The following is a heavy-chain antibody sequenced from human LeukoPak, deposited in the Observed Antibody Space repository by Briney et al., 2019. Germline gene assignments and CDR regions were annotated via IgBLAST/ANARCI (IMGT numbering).Heavy chain of an antibody. D-gene: IGHD3-22*01. V-gene: IGHV1-2*02. CDR1: GYTFTGYY. J-gene: IGHJ5*02. CDR2: INPNSGGT. Sequence: ASVKVSCKASGYTFTGYYMHWVRQAPGQGLEWMGWINPNSGGTNYAQKFQGRVTMTRDTSISTAYMELSRLRSDDTAVYYCARGFNYYDSNGYYYGKYNWFDPWGQGTLVTVSS. CDR3: ARGFNYYDSNGYYYGKYNWFDP.